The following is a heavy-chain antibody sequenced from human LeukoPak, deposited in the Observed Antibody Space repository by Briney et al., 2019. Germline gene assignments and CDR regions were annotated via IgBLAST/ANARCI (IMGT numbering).Heavy chain of an antibody. CDR1: GFTFSSYS. D-gene: IGHD2-2*01. J-gene: IGHJ3*02. Sequence: GGSLRLSCAASGFTFSSYSMNWVRQAPGKGLEWVSSISSSGTYVYYADSVKGRFTISRDNAKNSLYLQMNSLRAEDTAVYYCAREEVVENAFDIWGQGTMVTVSS. V-gene: IGHV3-21*01. CDR2: ISSSGTYV. CDR3: AREEVVENAFDI.